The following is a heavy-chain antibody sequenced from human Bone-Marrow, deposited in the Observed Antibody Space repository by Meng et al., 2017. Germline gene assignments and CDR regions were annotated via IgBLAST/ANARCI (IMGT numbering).Heavy chain of an antibody. J-gene: IGHJ4*02. V-gene: IGHV3-74*01. CDR1: GFTFSTSW. D-gene: IGHD4-17*01. Sequence: GESLKISCVASGFTFSTSWMHWVRQAPGKGLLWVSRMNDDGSDTDYADSVRGRFTISRDNAKNSLYLQMNSLRAEDTAVYYCAREVLYGDYGDYWGQGTLVTVSS. CDR3: AREVLYGDYGDY. CDR2: MNDDGSDT.